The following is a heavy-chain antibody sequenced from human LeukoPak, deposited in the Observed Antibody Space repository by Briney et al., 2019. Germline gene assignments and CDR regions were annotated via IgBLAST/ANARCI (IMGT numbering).Heavy chain of an antibody. D-gene: IGHD1-26*01. CDR3: ARAPTTGWFDP. J-gene: IGHJ5*02. CDR1: GGSVSSGSYY. CDR2: IYYSGST. Sequence: KPSETLSLTCTVSGGSVSSGSYYWSWIRQPPGKGLEWIGYIYYSGSTNYNSSLKSRVTISVDTSKNQFSLKLSSVTAADTAVYYCARAPTTGWFDPWGQGTLVTVSS. V-gene: IGHV4-61*01.